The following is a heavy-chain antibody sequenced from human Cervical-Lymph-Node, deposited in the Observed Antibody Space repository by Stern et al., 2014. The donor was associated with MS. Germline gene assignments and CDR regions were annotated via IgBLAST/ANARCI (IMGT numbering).Heavy chain of an antibody. D-gene: IGHD4-23*01. Sequence: QVQLVQSGAEVKKPGSSVKVSCKTSRGTFSSNHIRWVRQAPGQALEWMGEICPCFSTANYAQKFQGRISITADESTSTAYLELCSLTSGDTAMYYCARPPTVVDGQFDYWGQGTLCTVSA. CDR3: ARPPTVVDGQFDY. CDR2: ICPCFSTA. CDR1: RGTFSSNH. V-gene: IGHV1-69*01. J-gene: IGHJ4*02.